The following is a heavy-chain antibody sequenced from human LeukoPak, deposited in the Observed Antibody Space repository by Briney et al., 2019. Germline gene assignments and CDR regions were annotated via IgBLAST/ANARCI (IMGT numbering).Heavy chain of an antibody. V-gene: IGHV3-53*01. CDR3: AKRGATTNAFDI. D-gene: IGHD1-26*01. CDR1: GFTVSSNY. J-gene: IGHJ3*02. CDR2: IYSGGST. Sequence: GGSLRLSCAASGFTVSSNYMSWVRQAPGKGLEWVSVIYSGGSTYYADSVKGRFTISRDNSKSTLYIQMNSLRAEDTAVYYCAKRGATTNAFDIWGQGTMVTVSS.